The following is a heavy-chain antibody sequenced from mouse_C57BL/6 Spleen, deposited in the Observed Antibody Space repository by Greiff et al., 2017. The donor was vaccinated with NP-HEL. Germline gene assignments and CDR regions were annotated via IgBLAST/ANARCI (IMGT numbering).Heavy chain of an antibody. CDR1: GYAFSSSW. Sequence: VKLMESGPELVKPGASVKISCKASGYAFSSSWMNWVKQRPGKGLEWIGRIYPGDGDTNYNGKFKGKATLTADKSSSTAYMQLSSLTSEDSAVYFCARWDYYGSSYYWYFDVWGTGTTVTVSS. CDR2: IYPGDGDT. CDR3: ARWDYYGSSYYWYFDV. J-gene: IGHJ1*03. V-gene: IGHV1-82*01. D-gene: IGHD1-1*01.